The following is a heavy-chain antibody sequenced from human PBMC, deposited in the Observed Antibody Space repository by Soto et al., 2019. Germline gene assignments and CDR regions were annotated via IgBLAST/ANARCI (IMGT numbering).Heavy chain of an antibody. V-gene: IGHV3-48*02. D-gene: IGHD5-12*01. J-gene: IGHJ6*02. CDR3: ARDMVATSGGNYYYYGMDV. CDR1: GFTFSSYS. Sequence: GGALRLSCAASGFTFSSYSMNWVRPAPGEGVGWVSYISSSSSTIYYADSVKGRFTISRDNAKNSLYLQMNSLRDEDTAVYYCARDMVATSGGNYYYYGMDVWGQGTTVTVSS. CDR2: ISSSSSTI.